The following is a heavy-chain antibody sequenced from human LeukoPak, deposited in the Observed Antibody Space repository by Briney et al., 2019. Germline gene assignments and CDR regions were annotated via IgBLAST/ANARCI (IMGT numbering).Heavy chain of an antibody. CDR3: AREVGSMDV. D-gene: IGHD7-27*01. V-gene: IGHV1-2*02. CDR2: INPNNGDT. J-gene: IGHJ6*02. CDR1: VFSLTGYY. Sequence: ASVNVSCKASVFSLTGYYMHWVGQAPGRGLEWMGWINPNNGDTNYAQKFQGRVTMTTDTSISTAYLDLRRLTSDDTAVYYCAREVGSMDVWGQGTTVTVSS.